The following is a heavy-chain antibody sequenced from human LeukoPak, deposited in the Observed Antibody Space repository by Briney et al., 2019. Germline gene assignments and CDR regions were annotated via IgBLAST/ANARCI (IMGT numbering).Heavy chain of an antibody. V-gene: IGHV3-74*01. D-gene: IGHD3-22*01. CDR3: ATPLDYYDSSGYHQGGD. CDR2: INSDGSWT. Sequence: PGGSLRLSCAASGNYWMHWVRQAPGKGLVWVSHINSDGSWTSYADSVKGRFTISKDNAKNTVYLQMNSLRAEDTAVYYCATPLDYYDSSGYHQGGDWGQGTLVTVSS. CDR1: GNYW. J-gene: IGHJ4*02.